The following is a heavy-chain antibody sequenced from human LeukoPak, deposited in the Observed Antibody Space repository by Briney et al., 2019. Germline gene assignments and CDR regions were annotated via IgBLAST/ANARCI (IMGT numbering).Heavy chain of an antibody. J-gene: IGHJ4*02. V-gene: IGHV4-4*07. CDR1: GGSISSYY. Sequence: SETLSLTCTVSGGSISSYYWSWIRQPAGKGLEWIGRIYTSGSTNYNPSLKSRVTISVDTSKNQFSLKLRSVTAADTAVYYCARLRFYDYVWGSYRYTYYFDYWGQGTLVTVSS. CDR3: ARLRFYDYVWGSYRYTYYFDY. D-gene: IGHD3-16*02. CDR2: IYTSGST.